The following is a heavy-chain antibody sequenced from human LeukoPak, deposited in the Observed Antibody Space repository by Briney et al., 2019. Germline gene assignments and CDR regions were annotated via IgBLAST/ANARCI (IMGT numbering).Heavy chain of an antibody. J-gene: IGHJ4*02. D-gene: IGHD2-2*01. CDR1: GGSISGSSYY. CDR3: ARQEHQLLPIDY. Sequence: SETLSLTCTVSGGSISGSSYYWGWIRQPPGKGLEWIGSIYYSGSTYYNPSLKSRVTISVDTSKNQFSLKLSSVTAADTAVYYCARQEHQLLPIDYWGQGTLVTVSS. CDR2: IYYSGST. V-gene: IGHV4-39*01.